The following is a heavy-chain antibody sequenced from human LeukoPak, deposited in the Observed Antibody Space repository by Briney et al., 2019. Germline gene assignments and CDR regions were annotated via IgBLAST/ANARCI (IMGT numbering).Heavy chain of an antibody. CDR1: GSSFSSSH. J-gene: IGHJ4*02. Sequence: PSETLSLTCLVSGSSFSSSHWNWIRQFPGKGQEWIGCLSYTGKTDYNPSLTGRVTISLGTSKNQVSLKLRSVTAADTAVYYCSEGYFEPFDHWGQGILVTVSS. CDR3: SEGYFEPFDH. V-gene: IGHV4-59*12. CDR2: LSYTGKT. D-gene: IGHD2/OR15-2a*01.